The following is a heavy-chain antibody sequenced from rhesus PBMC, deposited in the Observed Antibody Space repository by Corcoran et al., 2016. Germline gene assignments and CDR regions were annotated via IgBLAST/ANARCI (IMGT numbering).Heavy chain of an antibody. D-gene: IGHD1-20*01. J-gene: IGHJ3*01. CDR2: IYGIGSST. Sequence: QLQLQESGPGLVKPSATLSVTCAVSGGRSSSSYCSWIRQAPGKGLEWIGYIYGIGSSTNYNPSLKSRVTLSVDTSKNQLSLKLSSVTAADTAVYYCASSAVTRSAFDFWGQGLRVTVSS. CDR1: GGRSSSSY. V-gene: IGHV4-169*02. CDR3: ASSAVTRSAFDF.